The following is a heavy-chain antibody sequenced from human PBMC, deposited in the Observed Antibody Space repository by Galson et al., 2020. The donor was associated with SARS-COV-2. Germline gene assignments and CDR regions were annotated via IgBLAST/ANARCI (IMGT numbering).Heavy chain of an antibody. CDR2: INHSGST. J-gene: IGHJ4*02. Sequence: SETLSLTCAVYGGSFSGYYWSWIRQPPGKGLEWIGEINHSGSTNYNPSLKSRVTISVDTSKNQFSLKLSSVTTADTAMYYCARGLWSLYYFDYWGQGTLVTVSS. CDR3: ARGLWSLYYFDY. D-gene: IGHD5-18*01. V-gene: IGHV4-34*01. CDR1: GGSFSGYY.